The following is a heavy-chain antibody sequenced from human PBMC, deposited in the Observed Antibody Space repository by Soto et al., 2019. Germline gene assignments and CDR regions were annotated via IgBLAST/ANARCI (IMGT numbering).Heavy chain of an antibody. Sequence: PGGSLRLSCVASGFTLSNFAMAGVRQAPGEGLEWVSAISGSGDDTFYADSMKGRFTISRDNSKDTLYLQINSLRAEDTAIYYCANPIPKTGTTFGFWGQGTLVTVSS. CDR3: ANPIPKTGTTFGF. J-gene: IGHJ4*02. D-gene: IGHD1-1*01. V-gene: IGHV3-23*01. CDR1: GFTLSNFA. CDR2: ISGSGDDT.